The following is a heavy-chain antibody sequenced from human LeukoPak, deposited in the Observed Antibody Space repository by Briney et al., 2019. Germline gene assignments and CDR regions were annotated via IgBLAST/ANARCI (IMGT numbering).Heavy chain of an antibody. V-gene: IGHV4-34*01. CDR3: ARRGANDFGDSAGNFAYDI. D-gene: IGHD4-17*01. CDR1: GGSLSPYW. J-gene: IGHJ3*02. Sequence: SETLSLTCEVYGGSLSPYWWSWIRQPPGKGLEWIGEIKYSGHTNYNPSLESRVTISVGTSKKQFSLKLSSVTVADTALYFCARRGANDFGDSAGNFAYDIWGQGTMVTASS. CDR2: IKYSGHT.